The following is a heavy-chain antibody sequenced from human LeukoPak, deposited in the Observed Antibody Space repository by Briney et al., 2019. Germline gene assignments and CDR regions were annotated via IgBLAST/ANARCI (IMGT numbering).Heavy chain of an antibody. CDR2: IYYSGST. CDR3: ARDGSYYDILTGYYPNYYYGMDV. D-gene: IGHD3-9*01. CDR1: GGSISSGDYY. Sequence: PSETLSLTCTVSGGSISSGDYYWSCIRQPPGKGLEGSGYIYYSGSTYYNPSLKSRVTISVDTSKNQFSLKLSSVTAADTAVYYCARDGSYYDILTGYYPNYYYGMDVWGQGTTVTVSS. J-gene: IGHJ6*02. V-gene: IGHV4-30-4*01.